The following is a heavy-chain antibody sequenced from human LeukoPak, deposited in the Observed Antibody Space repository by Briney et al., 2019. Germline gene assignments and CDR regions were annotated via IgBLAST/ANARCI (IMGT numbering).Heavy chain of an antibody. CDR1: GFSFSSYG. Sequence: GGSLRLSCAASGFSFSSYGMHWVRQAPGKGLEWVAFIRYDGSHKYYADSVKGRFTISRDNSKNTLYLQMNSLRAEDTAVYYCAKATGLRLYYFDYWGQGTLVTVSS. V-gene: IGHV3-30*02. CDR3: AKATGLRLYYFDY. D-gene: IGHD2-15*01. CDR2: IRYDGSHK. J-gene: IGHJ4*02.